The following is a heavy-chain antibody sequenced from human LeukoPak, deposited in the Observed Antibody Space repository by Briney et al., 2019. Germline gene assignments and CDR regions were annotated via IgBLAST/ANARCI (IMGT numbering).Heavy chain of an antibody. Sequence: KAGGSLRLSCVASGSTFGLYSMNWVRQAPGKGLEWVSSISSSSSYIYYADSVKGRFTISRDNAKNSLYLQMNSLRAEDTAVYYCARDYGRYIVVVPAAMMGYWGQGTLVTVSS. CDR3: ARDYGRYIVVVPAAMMGY. CDR1: GSTFGLYS. V-gene: IGHV3-21*01. J-gene: IGHJ4*02. CDR2: ISSSSSYI. D-gene: IGHD2-2*01.